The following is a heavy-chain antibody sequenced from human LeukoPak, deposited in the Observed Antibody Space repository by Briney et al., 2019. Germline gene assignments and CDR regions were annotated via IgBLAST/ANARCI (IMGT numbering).Heavy chain of an antibody. CDR2: ITSISSAS. Sequence: GGSLRLSCAASGFTFSIYAMSWVRQAPGKGLEWVSSITSISSASFYADSVKGRFTISRDNSKNTLYLQMNSLRAEDTAVYYCARRAVSGSYYFDYWGQGTLVTVSS. CDR3: ARRAVSGSYYFDY. D-gene: IGHD1-26*01. CDR1: GFTFSIYA. J-gene: IGHJ4*02. V-gene: IGHV3-23*01.